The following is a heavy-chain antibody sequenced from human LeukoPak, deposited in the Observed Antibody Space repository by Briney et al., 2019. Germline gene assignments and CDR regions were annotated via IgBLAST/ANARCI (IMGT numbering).Heavy chain of an antibody. CDR3: ARDYCSSISCMDA. CDR2: ISRNGDGT. D-gene: IGHD2-2*01. V-gene: IGHV3-64*04. J-gene: IGHJ6*02. Sequence: GGSLRLCCSASGFTFSTYAMHWVRQAPGKGLEYVSTISRNGDGTYYADSVKGRFTISRDNSKNTLYLQMNSLRAEDTAMYYCARDYCSSISCMDAWGQGTTVTVSS. CDR1: GFTFSTYA.